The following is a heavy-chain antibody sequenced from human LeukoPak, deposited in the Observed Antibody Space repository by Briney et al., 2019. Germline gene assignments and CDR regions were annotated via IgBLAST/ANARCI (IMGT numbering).Heavy chain of an antibody. CDR3: ARGHLHYYGSGRPPG. CDR2: ISSSSSYI. J-gene: IGHJ4*02. V-gene: IGHV3-21*01. D-gene: IGHD3-10*01. Sequence: GGSLRLSCAASGFTFDDYAMHWVRQAPGKGLEWVSSISSSSSYIYYADSVKGRFTISRDNAKNSLYPQMNSLRAEDTAVYYCARGHLHYYGSGRPPGWGQGTLVTVSS. CDR1: GFTFDDYA.